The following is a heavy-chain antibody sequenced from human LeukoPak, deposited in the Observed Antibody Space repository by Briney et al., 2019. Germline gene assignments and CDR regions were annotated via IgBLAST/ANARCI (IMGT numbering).Heavy chain of an antibody. CDR3: ARRNDPGPFDY. CDR1: GYSISSGYY. J-gene: IGHJ4*02. CDR2: IYHSGST. V-gene: IGHV4-38-2*02. Sequence: PSETLSLTCTVSGYSISSGYYWGWIRQPPGKGLEWIGSIYHSGSTYYNPSLKSRVTISVDTSKNQFSLKLSSVTAADTAVYYCARRNDPGPFDYWGQGTLVTVSS.